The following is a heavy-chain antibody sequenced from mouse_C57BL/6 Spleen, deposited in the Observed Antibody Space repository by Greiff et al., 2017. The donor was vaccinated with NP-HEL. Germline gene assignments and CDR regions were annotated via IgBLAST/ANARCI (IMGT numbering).Heavy chain of an antibody. CDR2: ISYDGSN. J-gene: IGHJ1*03. CDR1: GYSITSGYY. Sequence: EVHLVESGPGLVKPSQSLSLTCSVTGYSITSGYYWNWIRQFPGNKLEWMGYISYDGSNNYNPSLKNRISITRDTSKNQFFLKLNSVTTEDTATYYCARRRHWYFDVWGTGTTVTVSS. V-gene: IGHV3-6*01. CDR3: ARRRHWYFDV.